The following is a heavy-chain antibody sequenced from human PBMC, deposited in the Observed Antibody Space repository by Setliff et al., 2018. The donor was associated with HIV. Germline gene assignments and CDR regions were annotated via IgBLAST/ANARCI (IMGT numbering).Heavy chain of an antibody. V-gene: IGHV1-69*05. Sequence: SLKVSCKASGGTFSSDAISWVRQAPGQGLEWMGGSIPIFGTANYAQKFQGRVTITTDESTSTAYMELSSLRSEDTAVYYCAREGDCSGGSCYYYYGMDVWGQGTTVTVSS. CDR3: AREGDCSGGSCYYYYGMDV. CDR2: SIPIFGTA. CDR1: GGTFSSDA. D-gene: IGHD2-15*01. J-gene: IGHJ6*02.